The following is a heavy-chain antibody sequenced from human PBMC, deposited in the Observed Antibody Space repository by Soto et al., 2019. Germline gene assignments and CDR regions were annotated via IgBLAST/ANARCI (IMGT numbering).Heavy chain of an antibody. D-gene: IGHD2-15*01. V-gene: IGHV4-39*01. CDR3: ATTPPGYCSGGSCTVIDY. CDR2: IYYSGST. J-gene: IGHJ4*02. Sequence: QLQLQESGPGLVKPSETLSLTCTVSGGSISSSSYYWGWIRQPPGKGLEWIGSIYYSGSTYYNPSLKSRVTISVDTSKNQFSLKLSSETAADTAVYYCATTPPGYCSGGSCTVIDYWGQGTLVTVSS. CDR1: GGSISSSSYY.